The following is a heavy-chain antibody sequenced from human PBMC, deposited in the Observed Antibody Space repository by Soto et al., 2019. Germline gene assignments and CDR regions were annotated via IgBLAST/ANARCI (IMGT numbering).Heavy chain of an antibody. CDR2: SGSSGAT. J-gene: IGHJ6*02. V-gene: IGHV3-23*04. CDR1: GFTFSSHA. CDR3: AKHQGMIVPAYGMDV. Sequence: EVQLVESGGGLVQRGGSLRLSCAASGFTFSSHAMSWVRQPPAKGLEWVSASGSSGATYYADSVKGRFIISRDNSKNTLYLEMNSLSPEDTGVYYCAKHQGMIVPAYGMDVWGQGTTVTVSS. D-gene: IGHD3-22*01.